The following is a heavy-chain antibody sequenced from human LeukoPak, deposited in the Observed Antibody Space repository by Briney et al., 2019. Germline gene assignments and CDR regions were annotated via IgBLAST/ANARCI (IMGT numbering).Heavy chain of an antibody. J-gene: IGHJ4*02. V-gene: IGHV3-23*01. CDR2: ISGSGGST. CDR3: ATDGGVALHYFDY. D-gene: IGHD2-8*02. Sequence: GGSLGLSCAASGFTFSSYAMSWVRQAPGKGLEWVSAISGSGGSTYYADSVKGRFTISRDNSKNTLYLQMNSLRSEDTAVYYCATDGGVALHYFDYWGQGTLVTVSS. CDR1: GFTFSSYA.